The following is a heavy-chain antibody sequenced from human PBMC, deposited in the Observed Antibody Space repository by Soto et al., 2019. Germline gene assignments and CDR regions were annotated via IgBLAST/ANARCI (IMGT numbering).Heavy chain of an antibody. Sequence: PGGSLRLSCAASGFTFSSYGMHWVRQAPGKGLEWVAVIWYDGSNKYYADSVKGRFTISRDNSKNTLYLQMNSLRAEDTAVYYCARDRTMVREYYYYGMDVWGQGTTVTAP. CDR3: ARDRTMVREYYYYGMDV. J-gene: IGHJ6*02. V-gene: IGHV3-33*01. CDR1: GFTFSSYG. CDR2: IWYDGSNK. D-gene: IGHD3-10*01.